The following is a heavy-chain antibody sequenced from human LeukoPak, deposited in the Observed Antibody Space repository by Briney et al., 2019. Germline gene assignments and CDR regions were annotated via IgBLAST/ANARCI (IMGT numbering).Heavy chain of an antibody. Sequence: PGGSLRLSCAASGFTFSSYEMNWVRQAPGKGLEWVSAISGSGGSTYYTDSVRGRFTISRDNSKNTLYLQMNCLRGEDTAIYYCAKDLNWDYWGQGTLVTVSS. D-gene: IGHD1-20*01. J-gene: IGHJ4*02. CDR1: GFTFSSYE. V-gene: IGHV3-23*01. CDR3: AKDLNWDY. CDR2: ISGSGGST.